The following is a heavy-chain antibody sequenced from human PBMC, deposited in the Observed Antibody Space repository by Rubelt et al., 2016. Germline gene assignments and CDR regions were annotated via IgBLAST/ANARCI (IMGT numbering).Heavy chain of an antibody. CDR1: GGSFSGYY. J-gene: IGHJ3*02. V-gene: IGHV4-34*09. Sequence: QVQLQESGPGLVKPSETLSLTCTVYGGSFSGYYWSWIRQPPGKGLEWIGEINHSGSTNYNPSLRAGVTISFDRAKNRFALKLSSVTARETAVYYCGGGRFLVCQLPADAFDIWGQETMVTVSS. D-gene: IGHD2-2*01. CDR3: GGGRFLVCQLPADAFDI. CDR2: INHSGST.